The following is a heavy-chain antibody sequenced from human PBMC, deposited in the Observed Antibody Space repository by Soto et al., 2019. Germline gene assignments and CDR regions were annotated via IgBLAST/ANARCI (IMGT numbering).Heavy chain of an antibody. D-gene: IGHD6-19*01. CDR1: GGTFSSYA. CDR2: IIPIFGTA. CDR3: ARDAEWLGAPICDY. J-gene: IGHJ4*02. Sequence: QVQLVQSGAAVKKPGSSVKVSCKASGGTFSSYAISWVRQAPGQGLEWMGGIIPIFGTANYAQKSQGRVKNTAEESTSAAYMEPGCMRCEDTAVYYCARDAEWLGAPICDYWGQGTLVTVSS. V-gene: IGHV1-69*12.